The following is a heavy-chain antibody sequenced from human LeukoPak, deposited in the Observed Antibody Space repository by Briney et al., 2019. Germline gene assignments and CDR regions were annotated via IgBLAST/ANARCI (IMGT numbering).Heavy chain of an antibody. J-gene: IGHJ3*01. CDR1: GGSISSYY. Sequence: SETLSLTCTVSGGSISSYYWSWIRQPPGKGLEWIGYIYYSGSTNYNPSLKSRVTISVDTSKNQFSLKLSSVTAADPAVYYCGRRRITFFGGVHFFDGGGQGKMVPVFS. CDR3: GRRRITFFGGVHFFDG. V-gene: IGHV4-59*01. D-gene: IGHD3-3*01. CDR2: IYYSGST.